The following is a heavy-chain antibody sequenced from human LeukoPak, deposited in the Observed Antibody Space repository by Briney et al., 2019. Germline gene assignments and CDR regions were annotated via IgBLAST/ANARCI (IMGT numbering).Heavy chain of an antibody. V-gene: IGHV4-31*03. Sequence: SETLSLTCTVSGGSISSGGYYWRWIRQHPGKGLEWIGYIYYSGSTYYNPSLKSRVTMSVDTSKNQFSLKLSSVTAADTAVYYCARVISYYYDGTNYSYYFDYWGQGTLVTVSS. CDR1: GGSISSGGYY. D-gene: IGHD3-22*01. J-gene: IGHJ4*02. CDR2: IYYSGST. CDR3: ARVISYYYDGTNYSYYFDY.